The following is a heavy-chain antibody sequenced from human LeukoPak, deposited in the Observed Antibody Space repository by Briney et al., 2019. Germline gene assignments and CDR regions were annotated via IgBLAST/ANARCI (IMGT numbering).Heavy chain of an antibody. CDR2: ISGSGGST. CDR3: AKRGYCSSTSCYVGTNDY. CDR1: GFTFSSYA. V-gene: IGHV3-23*01. Sequence: GGSLRLSCAASGFTFSSYAMSWVRQAPGKGLEWVSAISGSGGSTYYADSVKGRFTISRDNSKNTLYLQMNSLRAEGTAVYYCAKRGYCSSTSCYVGTNDYWGQGTLVTVSS. D-gene: IGHD2-2*01. J-gene: IGHJ4*02.